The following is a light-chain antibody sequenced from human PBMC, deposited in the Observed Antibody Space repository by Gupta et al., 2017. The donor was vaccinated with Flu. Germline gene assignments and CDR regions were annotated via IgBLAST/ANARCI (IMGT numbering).Light chain of an antibody. CDR3: SSYTSISSPYV. CDR2: DVS. V-gene: IGLV2-14*01. Sequence: APGQSIIISCTGTSTDVGGDNSVSWYQQHPGKAPKLIIYDVSGRPSGVSDRFSASKSGNTASLTISGLQAEDEADYYCSSYTSISSPYVFGSGTKVTVL. J-gene: IGLJ1*01. CDR1: STDVGGDNS.